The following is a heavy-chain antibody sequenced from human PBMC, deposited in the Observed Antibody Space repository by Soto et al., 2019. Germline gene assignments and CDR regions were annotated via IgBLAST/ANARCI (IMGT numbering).Heavy chain of an antibody. Sequence: EVQLVESGGGLVQPEGSLRLSCAASGFTFSDHYMDWVRQAPGKRLEWVGRIKNKANSYTTEYAAPVKGRIIISRDDSKNSVFLQMNRPKTADTAVYYCTRVRLGSRRSSDYWGQGILVTVSS. CDR2: IKNKANSYTT. CDR1: GFTFSDHY. D-gene: IGHD6-19*01. CDR3: TRVRLGSRRSSDY. J-gene: IGHJ4*02. V-gene: IGHV3-72*01.